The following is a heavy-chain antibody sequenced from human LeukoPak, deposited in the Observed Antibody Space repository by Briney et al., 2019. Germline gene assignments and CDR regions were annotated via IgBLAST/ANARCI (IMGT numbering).Heavy chain of an antibody. Sequence: PGGSLRLSCAASGFTFSSYAMSWVRQAPGKGLEWVSAISGSGGSTYYADSVKGRFTISRDNSKNTLYLQMNSLRAEDTAVYYCAKDALIMVRGVIISGGPHFDYWGQGTLVTVSS. CDR3: AKDALIMVRGVIISGGPHFDY. CDR1: GFTFSSYA. V-gene: IGHV3-23*01. CDR2: ISGSGGST. D-gene: IGHD3-10*01. J-gene: IGHJ4*02.